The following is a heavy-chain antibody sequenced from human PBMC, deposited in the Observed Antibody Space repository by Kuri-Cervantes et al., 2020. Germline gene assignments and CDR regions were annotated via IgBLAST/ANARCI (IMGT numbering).Heavy chain of an antibody. V-gene: IGHV3-11*04. CDR2: ISSSGSTI. Sequence: GESLKISCAASGFTFSDYYMSWIRQAPGKGLEWVSYISSSGSTIYYADSVKGRFTISRDNAKNSLYLQMNSLRAEDTAVYYCARGSITTIVVYYYWGQGTLVTVSS. CDR3: ARGSITTIVVYYY. CDR1: GFTFSDYY. J-gene: IGHJ4*02. D-gene: IGHD3-22*01.